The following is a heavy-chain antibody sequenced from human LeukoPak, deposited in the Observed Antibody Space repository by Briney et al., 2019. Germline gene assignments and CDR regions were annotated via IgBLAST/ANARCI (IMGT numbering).Heavy chain of an antibody. CDR2: IYYSGST. Sequence: SETLSLTCTVSGGSISSSSYYWGWIRQPPGKGLESIGSIYYSGSTYYNPSLKSRVTISVGTSKNQFSLKLSSVTAADTAVYYCARQGLDGGAFYWGQGTLVTVSS. CDR3: ARQGLDGGAFY. J-gene: IGHJ4*02. V-gene: IGHV4-39*01. CDR1: GGSISSSSYY. D-gene: IGHD4-23*01.